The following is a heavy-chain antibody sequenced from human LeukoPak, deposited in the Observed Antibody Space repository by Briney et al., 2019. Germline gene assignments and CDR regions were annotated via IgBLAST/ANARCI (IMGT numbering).Heavy chain of an antibody. CDR2: ISGSGGST. V-gene: IGHV3-23*01. D-gene: IGHD2-8*01. J-gene: IGHJ4*02. CDR1: GFIFSSYA. Sequence: PGGSLRLSRAASGFIFSSYAISWVRQAPGKGLEWVSTISGSGGSTYYADSVKGRLTISRDNSKNTVYLQMNSLRAEDTAVYYCAKDRSCINDECHGDFDYWGQGTLPTVSS. CDR3: AKDRSCINDECHGDFDY.